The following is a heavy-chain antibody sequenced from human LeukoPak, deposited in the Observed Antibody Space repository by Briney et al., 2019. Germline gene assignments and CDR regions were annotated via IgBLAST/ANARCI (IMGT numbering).Heavy chain of an antibody. CDR1: GGTFSGYA. J-gene: IGHJ5*02. Sequence: ASVKVSCKASGGTFSGYAISWVRQAPGQGLEWMGGIIPIFGTANYAQKFQGRVTITADESTSTAYMELSSLRSEDTAVYYCATYPLGYCSGGSCLNWFDPWGQGTLVTVSS. CDR3: ATYPLGYCSGGSCLNWFDP. V-gene: IGHV1-69*13. D-gene: IGHD2-15*01. CDR2: IIPIFGTA.